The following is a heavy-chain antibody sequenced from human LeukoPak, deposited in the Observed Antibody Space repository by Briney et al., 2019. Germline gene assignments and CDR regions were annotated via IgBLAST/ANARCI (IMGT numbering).Heavy chain of an antibody. V-gene: IGHV4-59*01. CDR3: ARDEDGESYFDY. Sequence: SETLSLTCTVSGGSISGYYWSWIRQPPGKGLEWIGYIYYSGSTNYNPSLKSRVTISVDTSKNQFSLKLSSVTAADTAVYYCARDEDGESYFDYWGQGTLVTVSS. CDR1: GGSISGYY. CDR2: IYYSGST. D-gene: IGHD4-17*01. J-gene: IGHJ4*02.